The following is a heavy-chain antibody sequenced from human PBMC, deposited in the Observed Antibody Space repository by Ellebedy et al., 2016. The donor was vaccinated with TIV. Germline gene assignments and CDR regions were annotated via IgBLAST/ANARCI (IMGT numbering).Heavy chain of an antibody. D-gene: IGHD3-22*01. J-gene: IGHJ4*02. CDR1: GFTFSSYW. CDR3: AQGSGYYYG. CDR2: IKQDGSEK. Sequence: GESLKISXAASGFTFSSYWMSWVRQAPGKGLEWVANIKQDGSEKYYVDSVKGRFTISRDNAKNSLYLQMNSLRAEDTAVYYCAQGSGYYYGWGQGTLVTVSS. V-gene: IGHV3-7*01.